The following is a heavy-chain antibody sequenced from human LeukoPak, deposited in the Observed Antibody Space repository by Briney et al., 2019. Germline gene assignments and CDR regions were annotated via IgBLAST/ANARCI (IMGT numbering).Heavy chain of an antibody. CDR3: ARDVVVVVAATPDYYYYGMDV. V-gene: IGHV1-46*01. D-gene: IGHD2-15*01. Sequence: ASVKASCKASGYTFTSYYMHWVRQAPGQGLEWMGIINPSGGSTSYAQKFQGRVTMTRDTSTSTVYMELSSLRSEDTAVYYCARDVVVVVAATPDYYYYGMDVWGKGTTVTVSS. CDR1: GYTFTSYY. J-gene: IGHJ6*04. CDR2: INPSGGST.